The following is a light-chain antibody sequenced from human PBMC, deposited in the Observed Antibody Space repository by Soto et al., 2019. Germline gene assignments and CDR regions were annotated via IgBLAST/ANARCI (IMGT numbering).Light chain of an antibody. CDR2: AAS. CDR3: QQLNSYPRT. V-gene: IGKV1-9*01. J-gene: IGKJ1*01. Sequence: DIQMTQSPSSLSASVGDRVTITCRASQGISSYLAWYQQKPGKAPRLLIYAASTLQSGVPSRFSGRGSGTEFTLTISSLQPEDFATYYCQQLNSYPRTFGQGTKVEMK. CDR1: QGISSY.